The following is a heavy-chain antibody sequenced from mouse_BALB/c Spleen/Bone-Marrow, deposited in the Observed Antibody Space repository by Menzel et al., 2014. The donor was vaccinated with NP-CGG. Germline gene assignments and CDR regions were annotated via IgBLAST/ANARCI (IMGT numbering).Heavy chain of an antibody. V-gene: IGHV1-37*01. CDR3: GSRGNYDEGRY. J-gene: IGHJ4*01. D-gene: IGHD2-1*01. CDR2: INPYNGDT. Sequence: EVKLMESGPELVKPGASVKISCKASGYSFTGYFMNWVKQSHGKSLEWIGRINPYNGDTFYNQKFKGKATLTVGKSSSTAHMELLSLTSEDSAVCYCGSRGNYDEGRYWGQGTSVTVSS. CDR1: GYSFTGYF.